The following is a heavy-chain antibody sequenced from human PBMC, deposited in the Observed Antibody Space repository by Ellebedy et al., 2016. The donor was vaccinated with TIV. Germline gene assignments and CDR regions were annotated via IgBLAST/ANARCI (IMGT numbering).Heavy chain of an antibody. D-gene: IGHD5-18*01. V-gene: IGHV1-2*04. CDR2: INPNSGGT. CDR3: ARAAIQLWLRGSADAEYFQH. J-gene: IGHJ1*01. CDR1: GYTFTGYY. Sequence: ASVKVSCKASGYTFTGYYMHWVRQAPGQGLEWMGWINPNSGGTNYAPKFQGWVTMTRDTSISTAYMEVSRLRSDDTAVYYCARAAIQLWLRGSADAEYFQHWGQGTLVTVSS.